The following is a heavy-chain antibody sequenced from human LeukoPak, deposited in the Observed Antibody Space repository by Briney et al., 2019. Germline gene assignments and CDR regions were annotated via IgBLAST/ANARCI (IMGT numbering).Heavy chain of an antibody. CDR3: ARHEAAVDTGFAF. J-gene: IGHJ4*02. CDR2: IRYSGYT. CDR1: GGSVSSTSNY. V-gene: IGHV4-39*01. Sequence: PSETLSLTCTASGGSVSSTSNYWDWIRQPPGKGLEWIGNIRYSGYTYYNPSLKSRVTMSVDTSKNQFSLKLSSVTATDTAVYYCARHEAAVDTGFAFWGQGTVVTVSS. D-gene: IGHD1-14*01.